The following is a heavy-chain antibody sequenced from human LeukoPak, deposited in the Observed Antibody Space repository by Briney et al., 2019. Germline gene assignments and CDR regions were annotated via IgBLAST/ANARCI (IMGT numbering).Heavy chain of an antibody. CDR1: GGSFSGYY. CDR3: ARDRKYCSGGSCYWFDT. J-gene: IGHJ5*02. CDR2: IYYSGST. D-gene: IGHD2-15*01. V-gene: IGHV4-34*01. Sequence: SETLSLTCAVYGGSFSGYYWSWIRQPPGKGLEWIGSIYYSGSTYYNPSLKRRVTISVDTSKNQFSLKLSSVTAADTAVYYCARDRKYCSGGSCYWFDTWGQGTLVTVSS.